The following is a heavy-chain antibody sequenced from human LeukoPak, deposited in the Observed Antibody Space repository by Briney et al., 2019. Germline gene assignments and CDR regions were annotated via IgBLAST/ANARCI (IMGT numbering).Heavy chain of an antibody. V-gene: IGHV3-30*02. Sequence: PGGSLRLSCAASGFTFSSYGMHWVRQAPGKGLEWVAFIRYDGSNKYYADSVKGRFTISRDNSKSSLSLQMNSLSAEDTAVYYCARDGYNSANGIDVWGQGTMVTVSS. CDR1: GFTFSSYG. J-gene: IGHJ3*01. CDR2: IRYDGSNK. D-gene: IGHD5-24*01. CDR3: ARDGYNSANGIDV.